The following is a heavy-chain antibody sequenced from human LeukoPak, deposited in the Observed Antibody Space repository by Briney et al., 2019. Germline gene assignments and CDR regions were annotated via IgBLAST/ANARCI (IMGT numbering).Heavy chain of an antibody. CDR2: IIPIFGTA. Sequence: SVKVSCKASGGTFISYAISWVRQAPGQGLEWMGGIIPIFGTANYAQKFQGRVTITADESTSTAYMELSSLRSEDTAVYYCARDYPPYDFWSGYRFNWFDPWGQGTLVTVSS. CDR1: GGTFISYA. D-gene: IGHD3-3*01. J-gene: IGHJ5*02. V-gene: IGHV1-69*13. CDR3: ARDYPPYDFWSGYRFNWFDP.